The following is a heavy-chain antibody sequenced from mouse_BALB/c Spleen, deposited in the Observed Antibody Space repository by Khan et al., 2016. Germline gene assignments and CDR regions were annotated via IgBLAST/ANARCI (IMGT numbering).Heavy chain of an antibody. V-gene: IGHV14-3*02. CDR3: ARSGGYDLYYVDY. Sequence: VQLKESGAELVRPVASVKLSCTVSGFNIKDTFMYWVKQRPEQGLEWIGMIDPANGNIKHYPKFQGKAAITADTSSNAAYLHLSGLTAEDTAVYYCARSGGYDLYYVDYWGQGTTLTVSS. CDR2: IDPANGNI. D-gene: IGHD2-2*01. J-gene: IGHJ2*01. CDR1: GFNIKDTF.